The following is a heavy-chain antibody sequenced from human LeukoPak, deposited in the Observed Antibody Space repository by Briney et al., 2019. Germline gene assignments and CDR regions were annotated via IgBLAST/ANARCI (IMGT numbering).Heavy chain of an antibody. J-gene: IGHJ6*02. V-gene: IGHV5-51*01. CDR1: GYTFSSYW. CDR3: ARTRLLGHYFFGIDV. CDR2: TYPGDSDT. Sequence: GESLKISCKASGYTFSSYWIGWVRQMPGKGLEWMGITYPGDSDTRYSPSFQGQVTISADKSISTAYLQCASLRASDTAMYYCARTRLLGHYFFGIDVWGQGTTVAVSS. D-gene: IGHD2-8*02.